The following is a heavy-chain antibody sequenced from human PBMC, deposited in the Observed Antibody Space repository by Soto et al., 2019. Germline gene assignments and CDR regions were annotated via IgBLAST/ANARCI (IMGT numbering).Heavy chain of an antibody. CDR2: ISGSGGST. CDR3: AMTSIAARPGGH. J-gene: IGHJ4*02. CDR1: GYSFTSYA. Sequence: EVQLVQSGAEVKKPGESLKISCKGSGYSFTSYAMSWVRQAPGKGLEWVSAISGSGGSTYYADSVKGRFTISRDNSKNTLYLQMNSLRAEDTAVYYCAMTSIAARPGGHWGQGTLVTVSS. D-gene: IGHD6-6*01. V-gene: IGHV3-23*04.